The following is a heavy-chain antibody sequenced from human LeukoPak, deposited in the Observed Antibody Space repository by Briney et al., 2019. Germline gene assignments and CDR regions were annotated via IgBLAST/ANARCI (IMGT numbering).Heavy chain of an antibody. V-gene: IGHV1-8*02. D-gene: IGHD2-2*01. CDR2: MNPNSGNT. J-gene: IGHJ6*02. CDR3: ARGRVDYYYYGMDV. Sequence: ASVKVSCKASGYTFTSYGINWVRQATGQGLEWMGWMNPNSGNTGYAQKFQGRVTMTRNTSISTAYMELSSLRSEDTAVYYCARGRVDYYYYGMDVWGQGTTVTVSS. CDR1: GYTFTSYG.